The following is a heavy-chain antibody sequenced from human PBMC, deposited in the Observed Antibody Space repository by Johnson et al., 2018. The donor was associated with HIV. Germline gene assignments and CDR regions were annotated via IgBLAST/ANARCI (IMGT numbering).Heavy chain of an antibody. CDR1: GFTFSSYG. Sequence: QVQLVESGGGVVQPGRSLRLSCAASGFTFSSYGMHWVRQAPGKGLEWVAVIWYDGSNKYYADSVKGRFTISRDNSKNTLYLQMNSLRAEDTAVYYCATIAAHGAAFDIWGQGTVVTVSS. J-gene: IGHJ3*02. CDR3: ATIAAHGAAFDI. V-gene: IGHV3-33*01. CDR2: IWYDGSNK. D-gene: IGHD6-25*01.